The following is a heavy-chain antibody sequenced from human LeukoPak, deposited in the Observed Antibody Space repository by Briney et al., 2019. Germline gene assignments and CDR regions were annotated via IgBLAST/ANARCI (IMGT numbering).Heavy chain of an antibody. CDR1: CYTFTSYG. V-gene: IGHV1-18*01. Sequence: ASVKVSCKASCYTFTSYGISWVRQAPGQGLEWMGWISAYNGNTNYAQKLQGRVTMTTDTSTSTAYMELRSLRSDDTAVYYCARENYDILTGHYYLDYWGQGTLVTLSS. J-gene: IGHJ4*02. CDR2: ISAYNGNT. D-gene: IGHD3-9*01. CDR3: ARENYDILTGHYYLDY.